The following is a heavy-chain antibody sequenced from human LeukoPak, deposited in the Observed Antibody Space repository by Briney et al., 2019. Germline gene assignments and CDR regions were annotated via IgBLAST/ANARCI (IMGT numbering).Heavy chain of an antibody. J-gene: IGHJ5*02. Sequence: GGSLRLSCAASGFTFSSYAMSWVRQAPGKGLEWVSAISGSGGSTYYADSVKGRFTISRDNSKNTLHLQMNSLRAEDTAVYYCAKDHFSKAAAGKDWFDPWGQGTLVTVSS. D-gene: IGHD6-13*01. CDR2: ISGSGGST. V-gene: IGHV3-23*01. CDR3: AKDHFSKAAAGKDWFDP. CDR1: GFTFSSYA.